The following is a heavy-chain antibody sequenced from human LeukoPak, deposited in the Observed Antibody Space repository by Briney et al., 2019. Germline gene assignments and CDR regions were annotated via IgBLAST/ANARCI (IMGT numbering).Heavy chain of an antibody. D-gene: IGHD3-22*01. CDR2: ISGSGGST. CDR1: GFTFSSYA. J-gene: IGHJ5*02. V-gene: IGHV3-23*01. Sequence: GGSLRLSCAASGFTFSSYAMSWVRQAPGKGLEWVSAISGSGGSTYYADSVKGRFTISRDNSKNTLYLQMNSLRAEDTAVYYCARVSYYYDSSGSNNWFDPWGQGTLVTVSS. CDR3: ARVSYYYDSSGSNNWFDP.